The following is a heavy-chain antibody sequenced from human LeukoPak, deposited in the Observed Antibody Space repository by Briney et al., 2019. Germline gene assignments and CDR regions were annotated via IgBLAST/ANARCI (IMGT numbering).Heavy chain of an antibody. V-gene: IGHV4-39*01. Sequence: SETLSLTCTVSGGSISSSNYYWGWIRQPPGTGLEWIGSIYYSGSTYSNPSLKSRVTISVDTSKNQFSLKLSSVTAADTAVYYCARPTSGSYPAPFDYWGQGTLVTVSS. CDR2: IYYSGST. CDR3: ARPTSGSYPAPFDY. D-gene: IGHD1-26*01. CDR1: GGSISSSNYY. J-gene: IGHJ4*02.